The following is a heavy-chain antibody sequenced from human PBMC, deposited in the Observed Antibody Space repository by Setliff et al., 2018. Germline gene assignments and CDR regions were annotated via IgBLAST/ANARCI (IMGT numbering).Heavy chain of an antibody. CDR1: GGSISSGSYY. CDR2: IYTSGST. Sequence: SETLSLTCTVSGGSISSGSYYWSWIRQPAGKGLEWIGHIYTSGSTDYNPSLKSRVTISVDTSKNQFSLKLSSVTAADTAVYYCAREQSNYDFWSGYYGSYYYYMDVWGKGTTVTVSS. D-gene: IGHD3-3*01. J-gene: IGHJ6*03. CDR3: AREQSNYDFWSGYYGSYYYYMDV. V-gene: IGHV4-61*09.